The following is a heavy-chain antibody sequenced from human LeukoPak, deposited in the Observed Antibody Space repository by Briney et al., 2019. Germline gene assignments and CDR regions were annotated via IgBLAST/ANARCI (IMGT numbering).Heavy chain of an antibody. CDR3: ATRHPDGAFDI. CDR1: GGSISSSSYY. V-gene: IGHV4-39*01. Sequence: SENLSLTCTVSGGSISSSSYYWGWIRQPPGKERECIGSICYSGSTYYNPSLKSRVTISVDTSKNQFSLKLSSVTAADTAVYYCATRHPDGAFDIWGQGTMVTVSS. J-gene: IGHJ3*02. CDR2: ICYSGST.